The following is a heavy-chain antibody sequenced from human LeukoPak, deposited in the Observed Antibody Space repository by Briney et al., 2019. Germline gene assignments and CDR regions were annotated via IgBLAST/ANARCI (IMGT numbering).Heavy chain of an antibody. CDR1: GFTFSNAW. J-gene: IGHJ6*03. V-gene: IGHV3-15*01. CDR2: IKSKTDGGTT. D-gene: IGHD3-10*01. CDR3: TTGTSHYGSGSPPLYYYYYYMDV. Sequence: GGSLRLSCAASGFTFSNAWMSWVRQAPGKGLEGVGRIKSKTDGGTTDYAAPGEGRFTISRDDSKNTLYLQMNSLKTEDTAVYYCTTGTSHYGSGSPPLYYYYYYMDVWGKGTTVTISS.